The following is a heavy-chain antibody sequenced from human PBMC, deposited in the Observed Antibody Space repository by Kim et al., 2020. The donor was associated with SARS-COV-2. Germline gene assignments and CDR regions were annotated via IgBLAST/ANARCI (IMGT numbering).Heavy chain of an antibody. D-gene: IGHD6-13*01. V-gene: IGHV4-39*01. Sequence: SETLSLTCTVSGGSISSSSYYWGWIRQPPGKGLEWIGSIYYSGSTYYNPSLKSRVTISVDTSKNQFSLKLSSVTAADTAVYYCARHGVGSWTGVGYYFDYWGQGTLVTVSS. CDR2: IYYSGST. CDR1: GGSISSSSYY. J-gene: IGHJ4*02. CDR3: ARHGVGSWTGVGYYFDY.